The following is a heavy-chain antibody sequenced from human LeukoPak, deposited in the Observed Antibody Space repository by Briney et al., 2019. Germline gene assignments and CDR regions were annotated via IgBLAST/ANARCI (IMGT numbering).Heavy chain of an antibody. Sequence: ASVKLSCKASGYTFTSYDINWLRQATGQGLEWMGWMNPNSGNTGYAQKFQGRVTMTRNTSISTAYMELSSLRSEDTAVYYCARGPPRVYSYGYYFDYWGQGTLVTVSS. J-gene: IGHJ4*02. CDR1: GYTFTSYD. D-gene: IGHD5-18*01. V-gene: IGHV1-8*01. CDR3: ARGPPRVYSYGYYFDY. CDR2: MNPNSGNT.